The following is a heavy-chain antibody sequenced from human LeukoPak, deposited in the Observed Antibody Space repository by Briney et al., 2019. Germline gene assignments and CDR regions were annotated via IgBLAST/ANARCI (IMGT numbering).Heavy chain of an antibody. V-gene: IGHV3-21*04. CDR2: ISSSSSYI. J-gene: IGHJ2*01. D-gene: IGHD2-2*01. CDR3: AKDPNSSPHWYFDL. CDR1: GFTFSSYS. Sequence: GESLRLSCAASGFTFSSYSMNWVRQAPGKGLEWVSSISSSSSYIYYADSVKGRFTISRDNANNSLYLQMNSLRPEDTAFYYCAKDPNSSPHWYFDLWGRGALVTVSS.